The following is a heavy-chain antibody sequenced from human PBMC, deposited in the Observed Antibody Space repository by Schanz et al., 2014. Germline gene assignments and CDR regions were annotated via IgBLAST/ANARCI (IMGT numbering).Heavy chain of an antibody. V-gene: IGHV1-18*01. CDR2: ISAYNGNT. CDR3: AKGMGYCSGGTCYDYYYYGLDV. Sequence: QVQLVQSGAEVKKPGASVKVSCKASGYTFTSYGISWVRQAPGQGLEWVGWISAYNGNTKYPQKLQGRVTMTADTSTNTAYMELRSLRSDDTAVFYCAKGMGYCSGGTCYDYYYYGLDVWGQGTTVTVSS. J-gene: IGHJ6*02. CDR1: GYTFTSYG. D-gene: IGHD2-15*01.